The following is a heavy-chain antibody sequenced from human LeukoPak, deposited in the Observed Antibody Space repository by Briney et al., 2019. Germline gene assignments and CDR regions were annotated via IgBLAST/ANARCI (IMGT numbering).Heavy chain of an antibody. CDR2: ISRSGSHT. D-gene: IGHD6-13*01. J-gene: IGHJ4*02. CDR3: ARVGSTAEAGTPDY. Sequence: GGSLRLSCAASGFTFSDYYMSWIRHAPGKGLEWLSYISRSGSHTPYADSVKGRFTVSRDNAKNSLSLELNSLRVDDTAIYYCARVGSTAEAGTPDYWGQGTLVTVSS. V-gene: IGHV3-11*06. CDR1: GFTFSDYY.